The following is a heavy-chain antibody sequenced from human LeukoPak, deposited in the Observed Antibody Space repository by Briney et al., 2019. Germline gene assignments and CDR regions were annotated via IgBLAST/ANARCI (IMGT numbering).Heavy chain of an antibody. CDR3: AREIYSYGRYFDY. CDR2: IWYDGSNK. Sequence: GGSLRLSCAASGFTFSSYGMHWVRQAPGKGLEWVAVIWYDGSNKYYADSVKGRFTISRDNSKNTLYLQMNSLRAEDTAVYYCAREIYSYGRYFDYWGQGTLVTVSS. CDR1: GFTFSSYG. D-gene: IGHD5-18*01. J-gene: IGHJ4*02. V-gene: IGHV3-33*01.